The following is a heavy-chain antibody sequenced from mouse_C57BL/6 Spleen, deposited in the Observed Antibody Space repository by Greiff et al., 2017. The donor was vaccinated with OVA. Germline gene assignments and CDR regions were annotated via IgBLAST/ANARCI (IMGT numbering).Heavy chain of an antibody. CDR3: TTGDYYGSSLLPD. J-gene: IGHJ3*01. CDR1: GFNIKDYY. V-gene: IGHV14-1*01. CDR2: IDPEDGDT. Sequence: VQLQQSGAELVRPGASVKLSCTASGFNIKDYYMHWVKQRPEQGLEWIGRIDPEDGDTEYAPQFQGKATMTADTSSNTAYLQLSSLTSEDTAVDYCTTGDYYGSSLLPDWGQGTLVTVSA. D-gene: IGHD1-1*01.